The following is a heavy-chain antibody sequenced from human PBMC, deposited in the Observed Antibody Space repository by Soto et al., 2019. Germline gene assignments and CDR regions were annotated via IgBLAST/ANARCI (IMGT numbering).Heavy chain of an antibody. D-gene: IGHD4-17*01. V-gene: IGHV3-7*04. CDR2: IKEDGSDQ. CDR1: GFTFSSYR. Sequence: EVQLVESGGGLVQPGEPLRLSCAASGFTFSSYRMGWVRQAPGKGLEWVANIKEDGSDQHYVDSVRGRFTISRDNGQSLLYQQTGSLRAEDTAVYFCARDQRWTGGWFDPWGKGTLVTVSS. J-gene: IGHJ5*02. CDR3: ARDQRWTGGWFDP.